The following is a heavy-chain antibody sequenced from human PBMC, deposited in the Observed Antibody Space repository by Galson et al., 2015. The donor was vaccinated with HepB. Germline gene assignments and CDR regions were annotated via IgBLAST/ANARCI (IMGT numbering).Heavy chain of an antibody. CDR2: INAGNT. V-gene: IGHV1-3*01. CDR3: ARALSGWYGT. D-gene: IGHD6-19*01. CDR1: GYTFTSYA. Sequence: SVKVSCKASGYTFTSYAMHWVRQAPGQRLEWVGWINAGNTKYSQKFQGRVTITRDTSASTAYMELSSLRSEDTAVYYCARALSGWYGTWGQGTLVTVSP. J-gene: IGHJ4*02.